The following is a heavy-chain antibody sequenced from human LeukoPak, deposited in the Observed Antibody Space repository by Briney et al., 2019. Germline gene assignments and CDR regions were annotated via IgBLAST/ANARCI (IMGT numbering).Heavy chain of an antibody. Sequence: GGTLRLSCAASGFTFSSYGMHWVRQAPGKGLEWVAVISHDGSNKYYADSVKGRFTISRDNSKNTLYLQMNSLRAEDTAVYYCAKAMLDIVVVPAALDYWGQGTLVTVSS. J-gene: IGHJ4*02. D-gene: IGHD2-2*01. V-gene: IGHV3-30*18. CDR1: GFTFSSYG. CDR3: AKAMLDIVVVPAALDY. CDR2: ISHDGSNK.